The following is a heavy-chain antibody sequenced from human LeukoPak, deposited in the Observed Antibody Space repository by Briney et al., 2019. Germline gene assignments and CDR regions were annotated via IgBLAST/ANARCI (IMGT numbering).Heavy chain of an antibody. D-gene: IGHD2-2*01. V-gene: IGHV3-33*01. CDR2: IWYDGSNK. Sequence: GGSLRLSCAASGFTFSSYGMHWVRQAPGKGLEWVAVIWYDGSNKYYADSVKGRFTISRDNSKNTLYLQMNSLRAEDTAVYYCARDWGVVVPADTDYFDYWGQGTLVTVSS. J-gene: IGHJ4*02. CDR1: GFTFSSYG. CDR3: ARDWGVVVPADTDYFDY.